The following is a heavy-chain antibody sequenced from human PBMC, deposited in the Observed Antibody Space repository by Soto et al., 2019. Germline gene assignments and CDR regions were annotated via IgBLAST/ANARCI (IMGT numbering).Heavy chain of an antibody. CDR3: ARRGYGSRWPNVYMDV. D-gene: IGHD6-13*01. CDR1: GFTFSNYE. Sequence: EAQLVESGGGLVQPGGSLRLSCAASGFTFSNYEMHWVRQAPGKGLEYVSGISNNGAPTDYAKSVKSRFTSSRDNSENTLYLQMGSLRAEDMSLYYCARRGYGSRWPNVYMDVWGKGTTVTVSS. V-gene: IGHV3-64*01. J-gene: IGHJ6*03. CDR2: ISNNGAPT.